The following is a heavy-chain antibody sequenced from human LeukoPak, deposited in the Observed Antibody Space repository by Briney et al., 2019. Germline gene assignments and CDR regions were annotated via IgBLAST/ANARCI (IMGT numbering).Heavy chain of an antibody. J-gene: IGHJ1*01. CDR2: INKEGTTI. D-gene: IGHD3-10*01. Sequence: GGSLRLSCEASVLTFSNSWMQWVRQAPGKGLVWVSRINKEGTTISYADSVKGRFTISRDNAKNTLYLQMNSLRGEDTAVYYCARVSGLGMNEYYQHWGQGTLVTVAS. V-gene: IGHV3-74*01. CDR1: VLTFSNSW. CDR3: ARVSGLGMNEYYQH.